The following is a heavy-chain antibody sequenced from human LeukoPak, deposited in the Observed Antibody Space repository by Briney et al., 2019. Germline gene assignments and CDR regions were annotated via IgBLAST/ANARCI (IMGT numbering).Heavy chain of an antibody. CDR1: GGSISSSSYY. CDR2: IYYSGST. CDR3: ARDRDSSGWNYFDY. J-gene: IGHJ4*02. Sequence: SETLSLTCTVSGGSISSSSYYWGWIRQPPGKGLEWIGYIYYSGSTNYNPSLKSRVTISVDTSKNQFSLKLSSVTAADTAVYYCARDRDSSGWNYFDYWGQGTLVTVSS. V-gene: IGHV4-61*01. D-gene: IGHD6-19*01.